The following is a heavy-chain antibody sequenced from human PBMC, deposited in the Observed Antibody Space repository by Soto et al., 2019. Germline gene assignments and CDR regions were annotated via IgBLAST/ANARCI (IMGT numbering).Heavy chain of an antibody. CDR2: ISAYNGNT. V-gene: IGHV1-18*01. Sequence: GASVKVSCKAPGYTFTSYGISWVRQAPGQGLEWMGWISAYNGNTNYAQKLQGRVTMTTDTSTSTAYMELRSLRSDDTAVYYCARVGYYDILTGYYIPYYYYGMDVWGQGTTVTVSS. CDR1: GYTFTSYG. D-gene: IGHD3-9*01. J-gene: IGHJ6*02. CDR3: ARVGYYDILTGYYIPYYYYGMDV.